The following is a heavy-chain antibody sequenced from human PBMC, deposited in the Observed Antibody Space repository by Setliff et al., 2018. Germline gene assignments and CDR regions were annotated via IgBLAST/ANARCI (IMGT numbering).Heavy chain of an antibody. D-gene: IGHD3-22*01. J-gene: IGHJ6*03. CDR1: GGTFSSYG. CDR2: TIPMFGTT. CDR3: GREGVDSRSSTDYRYYMDV. V-gene: IGHV1-69*05. Sequence: ASVKVSCKASGGTFSSYGISWVRQAPGQGLEWLGGTIPMFGTTSYARQFQGRVTIITDESTSTAYMQLSSLVSEDTAVYYCGREGVDSRSSTDYRYYMDVWGKGTTVTVSS.